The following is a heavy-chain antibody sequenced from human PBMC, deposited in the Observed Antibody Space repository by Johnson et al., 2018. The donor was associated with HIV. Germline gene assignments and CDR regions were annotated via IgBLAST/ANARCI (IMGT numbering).Heavy chain of an antibody. D-gene: IGHD6-13*01. CDR1: GFTFSSYA. CDR2: ISGSGGST. CDR3: AREPSIAAAGGDGAFDF. J-gene: IGHJ3*01. Sequence: VQLVESGGGLVQPGGSLRLSCAASGFTFSSYAMSWVRQAPGKGLEWVSAISGSGGSTYSADSVKGRFTISRDNSKNTLYLQMNSLRAEDTAVYYCAREPSIAAAGGDGAFDFWGQGTMVSVSS. V-gene: IGHV3-23*04.